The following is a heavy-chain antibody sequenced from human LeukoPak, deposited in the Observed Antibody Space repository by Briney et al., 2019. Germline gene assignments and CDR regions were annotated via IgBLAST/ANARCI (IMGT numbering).Heavy chain of an antibody. CDR3: ATSAFTIEKGLFLDY. V-gene: IGHV1-24*01. J-gene: IGHJ4*02. CDR1: GYTLTELS. CDR2: FDPEDGET. D-gene: IGHD3-10*01. Sequence: GASVTVSCKVSGYTLTELSMHWVRQAPGKGLEWMGGFDPEDGETIYAQKFQGRVTMTEDTSTDTAYMELSSLRSEDTAVYYCATSAFTIEKGLFLDYWGQGTLVTVSS.